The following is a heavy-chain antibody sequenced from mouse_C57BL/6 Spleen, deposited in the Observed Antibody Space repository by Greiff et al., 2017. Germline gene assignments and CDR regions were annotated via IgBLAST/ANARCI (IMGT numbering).Heavy chain of an antibody. D-gene: IGHD2-4*01. CDR2: ISYSGST. J-gene: IGHJ2*01. CDR3: ARSRYDYAFDA. CDR1: GYSITSDY. V-gene: IGHV3-8*01. Sequence: VQLQQSGPGLAKPSQTLSLTCSVTGYSITSDYWTWIRKFPGNKLEYMGYISYSGSTYYNPSLKSRISITRDTSKNQYYLQLNSVTTEDTATYYCARSRYDYAFDAWGQGTTLTVSS.